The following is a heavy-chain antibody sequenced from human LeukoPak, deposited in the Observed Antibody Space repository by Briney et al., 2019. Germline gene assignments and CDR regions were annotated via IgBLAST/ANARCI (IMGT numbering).Heavy chain of an antibody. Sequence: GGSLRLSCAASRFTFSSYGMHWVRQAPGKGLEWVAFIRYDGSNKHYADSVKGRFTISRDNSKNTLYLQMNSLRAEDTSVYYCAKASPPQYDFWSGYYSGYWGQGTLVTVSS. J-gene: IGHJ4*02. V-gene: IGHV3-30*02. CDR3: AKASPPQYDFWSGYYSGY. CDR1: RFTFSSYG. D-gene: IGHD3-3*01. CDR2: IRYDGSNK.